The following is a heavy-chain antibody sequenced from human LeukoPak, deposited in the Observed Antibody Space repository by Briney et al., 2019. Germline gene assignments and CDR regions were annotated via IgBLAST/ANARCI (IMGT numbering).Heavy chain of an antibody. CDR1: GYTFTSYY. J-gene: IGHJ4*02. CDR2: INPNSGGT. CDR3: ARVSDTAMVQDSDY. D-gene: IGHD5-18*01. V-gene: IGHV1-2*02. Sequence: GASVKVSCKASGYTFTSYYMHWVRQAPGQGLEWMGWINPNSGGTNYAQKFQGRVTMTRDTSISTAYMELSRLRSDDTAVYYCARVSDTAMVQDSDYWGQGTLVTVSS.